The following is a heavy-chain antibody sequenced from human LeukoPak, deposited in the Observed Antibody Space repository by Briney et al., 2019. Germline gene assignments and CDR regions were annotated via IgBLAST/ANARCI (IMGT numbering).Heavy chain of an antibody. CDR3: ASAYGDYLYFDY. V-gene: IGHV3-21*01. D-gene: IGHD4-17*01. CDR2: ISSSSSYI. J-gene: IGHJ4*02. CDR1: GFTFSSYS. Sequence: GGSLRLSCAASGFTFSSYSMNWVRQAPGKGLEWVSSISSSSSYIYYADSVKGRFTIPRDNAKNSLYLQMNSLRAEDTAVYYCASAYGDYLYFDYWGQGTLVTVSS.